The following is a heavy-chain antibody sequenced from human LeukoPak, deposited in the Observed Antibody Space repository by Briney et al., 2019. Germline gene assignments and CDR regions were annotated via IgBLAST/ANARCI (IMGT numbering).Heavy chain of an antibody. Sequence: PGGSLRLSCTASGFTFSSYWMSWVRQAPGRGLEWVANIKQNGSDKYYVDSVKGRFTISRDNAKNSLYLQMNSLRAEDTAVYFCVRSIGAADSLWGQGTLVTVSS. D-gene: IGHD6-13*01. CDR2: IKQNGSDK. V-gene: IGHV3-7*04. CDR1: GFTFSSYW. J-gene: IGHJ4*02. CDR3: VRSIGAADSL.